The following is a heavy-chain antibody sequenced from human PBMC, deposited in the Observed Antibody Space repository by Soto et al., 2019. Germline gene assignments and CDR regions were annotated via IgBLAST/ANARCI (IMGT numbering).Heavy chain of an antibody. J-gene: IGHJ6*03. CDR2: INSDGSST. Sequence: GGSLRLSCAASGFTFSSYWMHWVRQAPGKGLVWVSRINSDGSSTSYADSVKGRFTISRDNAKNTLYLQMNSLRAEDTAVYYCARDGIRLSYYYYYMDVWGKGTTVTVSS. CDR1: GFTFSSYW. D-gene: IGHD1-26*01. CDR3: ARDGIRLSYYYYYMDV. V-gene: IGHV3-74*01.